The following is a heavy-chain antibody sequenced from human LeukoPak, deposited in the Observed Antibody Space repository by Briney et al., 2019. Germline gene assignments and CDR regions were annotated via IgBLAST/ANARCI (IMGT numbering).Heavy chain of an antibody. Sequence: SETLSLTCTVSGGSISSNNHYWSWIRQPPGKGLEWIGEINHSGSTNYNPSLKSRVTISVDTSKNQFSLKLSSVTAADTAVYYCARGRSRMYYYDSSGYYFWGQGTLVTVSS. CDR2: INHSGST. V-gene: IGHV4-39*07. CDR3: ARGRSRMYYYDSSGYYF. CDR1: GGSISSNNHY. D-gene: IGHD3-22*01. J-gene: IGHJ4*02.